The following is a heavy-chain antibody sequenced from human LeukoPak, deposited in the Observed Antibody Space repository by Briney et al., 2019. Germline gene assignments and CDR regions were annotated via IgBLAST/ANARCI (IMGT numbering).Heavy chain of an antibody. V-gene: IGHV3-23*01. J-gene: IGHJ4*02. CDR1: GFTFSSYA. Sequence: GGSLRLSCSASGFTFSSYAMSWVPQAPGKGLEWVSDISGSGGSTYYADSVKGRFTISRDNSKNTLYLQMNSLRAEDTAVYYCARAAAAVYFDYWGQGTLVTVSS. CDR3: ARAAAAVYFDY. D-gene: IGHD6-13*01. CDR2: ISGSGGST.